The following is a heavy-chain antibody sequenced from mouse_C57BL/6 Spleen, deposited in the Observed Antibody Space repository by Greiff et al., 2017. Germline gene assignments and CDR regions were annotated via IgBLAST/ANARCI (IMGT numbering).Heavy chain of an antibody. D-gene: IGHD2-4*01. CDR2: INYDGSST. V-gene: IGHV5-16*01. J-gene: IGHJ2*01. CDR1: GFTFSDYY. Sequence: EVNVVESEGGLVQPGSSMKLSCTASGFTFSDYYMAWVRQVPEKGLEWVANINYDGSSTYYLDSLKSRFIISRDNAKNILYLQMSSLKSEDTATYYCARGGYDYDRYYFDYWGQGTTLTVSS. CDR3: ARGGYDYDRYYFDY.